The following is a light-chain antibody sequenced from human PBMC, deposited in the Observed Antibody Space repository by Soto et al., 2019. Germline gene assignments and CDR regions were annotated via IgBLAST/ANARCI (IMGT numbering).Light chain of an antibody. J-gene: IGKJ5*01. V-gene: IGKV3-11*01. Sequence: EIVLTQSPATLSLSPGERATLSCRASQSASSYLAGYQQKPGQAPRLLIYDASNRATGIPARFSGSGSGTDFTLTISSLEPEDFAVYYCQQRSNWRGITFGQGTRLEIK. CDR3: QQRSNWRGIT. CDR2: DAS. CDR1: QSASSY.